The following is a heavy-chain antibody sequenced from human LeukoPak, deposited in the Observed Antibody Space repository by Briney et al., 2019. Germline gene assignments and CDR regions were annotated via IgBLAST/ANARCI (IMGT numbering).Heavy chain of an antibody. CDR3: ARGGLLGSSWYGVFDY. V-gene: IGHV4-59*01. CDR2: VYYSGST. D-gene: IGHD6-13*01. Sequence: SETLSPTCTVSGGSISSYHWSWIRQPPGKGLEWIGYVYYSGSTNYNPSLKSRVTISVDTSKNQFSLKVSSVTAADTAVYYCARGGLLGSSWYGVFDYWGQGTLVTISS. J-gene: IGHJ4*02. CDR1: GGSISSYH.